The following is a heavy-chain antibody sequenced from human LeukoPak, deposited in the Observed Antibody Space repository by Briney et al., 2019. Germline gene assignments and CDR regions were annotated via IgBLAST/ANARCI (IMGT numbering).Heavy chain of an antibody. CDR1: GSTFTGYY. CDR3: ARVKGLSGSKNFDY. Sequence: ASVKVSCKASGSTFTGYYMHWVRQAPGQGLEWMGWINPNSGGTNYAQKFQGRVTMTRDTSISTAYMELSRLRSDDTAVYYCARVKGLSGSKNFDYWGQGNLVTVSS. J-gene: IGHJ4*02. V-gene: IGHV1-2*02. CDR2: INPNSGGT. D-gene: IGHD5-12*01.